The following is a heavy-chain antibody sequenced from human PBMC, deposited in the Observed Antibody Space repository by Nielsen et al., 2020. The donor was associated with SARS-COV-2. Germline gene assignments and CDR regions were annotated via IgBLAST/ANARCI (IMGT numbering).Heavy chain of an antibody. V-gene: IGHV3-30*18. J-gene: IGHJ3*02. D-gene: IGHD3-10*02. Sequence: GESLKISCAASGFTFSSYSMHWVRQSPGKGLEWVAVISYDGSNKYYADSVKGRFTISRDNSKNTLYLQMNILRTEDTAVYYCAKIVRDDPFDIWGQGTMVTVSS. CDR1: GFTFSSYS. CDR2: ISYDGSNK. CDR3: AKIVRDDPFDI.